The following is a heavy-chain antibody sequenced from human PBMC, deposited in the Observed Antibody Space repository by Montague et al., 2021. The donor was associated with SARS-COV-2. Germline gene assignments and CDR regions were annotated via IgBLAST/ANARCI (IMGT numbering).Heavy chain of an antibody. Sequence: CAISGDSVARHSATSDWNTQSLSRRLEWLGRTYYRSKWYNDYAVSVKSRITINPDTSKNQFSLQLNSVTPEDTAVYYCARQPLGYDFVYYYYGMDVWGQGTTVTVSS. CDR2: TYYRSKWYN. J-gene: IGHJ6*02. V-gene: IGHV6-1*01. D-gene: IGHD5-12*01. CDR1: GDSVARHSAT. CDR3: ARQPLGYDFVYYYYGMDV.